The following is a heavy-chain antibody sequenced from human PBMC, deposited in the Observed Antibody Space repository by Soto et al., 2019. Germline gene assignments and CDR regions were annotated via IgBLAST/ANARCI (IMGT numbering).Heavy chain of an antibody. CDR3: ARLEYYYDSGGYYCPDY. CDR1: GYSFTSYW. CDR2: IDPSDSYP. J-gene: IGHJ4*02. Sequence: PGESLKISCKGSGYSFTSYWISWVRQMPGKGLEWMGRIDPSDSYPNYSPSFQGHVTISADKSISTAYLQWSSLKASDTAMYFCARLEYYYDSGGYYCPDYWGQGTLVTVSS. D-gene: IGHD3-22*01. V-gene: IGHV5-10-1*01.